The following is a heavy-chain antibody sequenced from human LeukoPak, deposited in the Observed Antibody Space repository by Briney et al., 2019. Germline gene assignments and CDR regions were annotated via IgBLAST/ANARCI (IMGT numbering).Heavy chain of an antibody. D-gene: IGHD1-26*01. V-gene: IGHV1-8*01. CDR1: GYTFTSYD. CDR2: MNPNSGNT. CDR3: ASGVGELLEAFDI. J-gene: IGHJ3*02. Sequence: SSVKVSCKSSGYTFTSYDINWVRQATGQGLEWMGWMNPNSGNTGYAQKFQGRVTMTRNTSISTAYMELSSLRSEDTAVYYCASGVGELLEAFDIWGQGTMVTVSS.